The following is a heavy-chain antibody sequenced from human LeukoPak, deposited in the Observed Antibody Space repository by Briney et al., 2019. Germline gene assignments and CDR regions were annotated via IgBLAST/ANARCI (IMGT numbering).Heavy chain of an antibody. CDR2: ISGSGGST. J-gene: IGHJ4*02. CDR1: GFTFSSYA. D-gene: IGHD3-9*01. Sequence: GASLRLSCAASGFTFSSYAMSWVRQAPGKGLEWVSAISGSGGSTYYADSVKGRFTISRDNSKNTLYLQMNSLRAEDTAVYYCAKDSAPHYDILTGYSLFDYWGQGTLVTVSS. CDR3: AKDSAPHYDILTGYSLFDY. V-gene: IGHV3-23*01.